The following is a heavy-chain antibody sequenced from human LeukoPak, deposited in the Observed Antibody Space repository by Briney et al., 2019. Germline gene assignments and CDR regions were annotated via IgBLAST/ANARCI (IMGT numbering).Heavy chain of an antibody. V-gene: IGHV1-18*01. D-gene: IGHD5-18*01. CDR2: ITAGNGNT. J-gene: IGHJ3*02. CDR3: ARDSARGYSYGYNAFDI. CDR1: GYNFRDYG. Sequence: ASVKVSCKASGYNFRDYGIGWVRQAPRQGLEWMGWITAGNGNTNYAQKVQGRVTMTTDTSTSAAYMELRSLRSDDTAVYFCARDSARGYSYGYNAFDIWGQGTMVTVSS.